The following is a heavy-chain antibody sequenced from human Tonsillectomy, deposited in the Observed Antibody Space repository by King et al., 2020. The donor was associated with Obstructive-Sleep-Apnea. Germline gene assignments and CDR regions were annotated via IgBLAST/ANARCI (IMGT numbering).Heavy chain of an antibody. Sequence: QLVQSGGGLVQPGGSLILSCAASVFTFRSYAMTWVRQIPGKGLEWGSAISGSGGSTYYADSVKGRFTSSRDNSKKTLYLQMNSLRAEDTAVYYCAKDEGKANSSGWYYYGMDVWGQGTTVTVSS. D-gene: IGHD6-19*01. CDR1: VFTFRSYA. CDR3: AKDEGKANSSGWYYYGMDV. J-gene: IGHJ6*02. V-gene: IGHV3-23*04. CDR2: ISGSGGST.